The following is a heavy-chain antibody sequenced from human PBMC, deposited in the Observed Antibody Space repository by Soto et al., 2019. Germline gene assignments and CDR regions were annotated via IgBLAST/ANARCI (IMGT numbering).Heavy chain of an antibody. J-gene: IGHJ6*02. CDR2: ISSSSSYI. V-gene: IGHV3-21*01. D-gene: IGHD1-7*01. CDR3: ARDQVELAYYGRDV. CDR1: GFTFSSYS. Sequence: GGSLRLSCAASGFTFSSYSMNWVRQAPGKGLEWVSSISSSSSYIYYADSVKGRFTISRDNAKNSLYLQMNSLRAEDTAVYYCARDQVELAYYGRDVWGQGTTVTVSS.